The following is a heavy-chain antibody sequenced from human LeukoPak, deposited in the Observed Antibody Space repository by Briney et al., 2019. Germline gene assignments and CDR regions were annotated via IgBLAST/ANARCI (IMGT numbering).Heavy chain of an antibody. CDR3: AKEDDSSGTDN. CDR1: GFTFSSYE. D-gene: IGHD3-22*01. Sequence: GGSLRLSCAASGFTFSSYEMNWVRQAPGKGLEWVAFIRYDGSNKYYADSVKGRFTISRDNSKNTLYLQMNSLRAEDTAVYYCAKEDDSSGTDNWGQGTLVTVSS. J-gene: IGHJ4*02. CDR2: IRYDGSNK. V-gene: IGHV3-30*02.